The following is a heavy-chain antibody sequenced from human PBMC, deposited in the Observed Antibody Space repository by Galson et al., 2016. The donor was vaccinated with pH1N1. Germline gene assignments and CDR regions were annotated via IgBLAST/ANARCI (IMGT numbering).Heavy chain of an antibody. Sequence: TLSLTCTVSGGSISSGGYYWSWIRQHPGKGLEWIGYIYYSGSTYYNPSLKSRVTISVDTSKNQFTLRLSSVTAADTAVYYCARGNPYHHYYSSMDVWGKGTTVTVSS. CDR2: IYYSGST. V-gene: IGHV4-31*03. CDR1: GGSISSGGYY. CDR3: ARGNPYHHYYSSMDV. J-gene: IGHJ6*03. D-gene: IGHD3-16*01.